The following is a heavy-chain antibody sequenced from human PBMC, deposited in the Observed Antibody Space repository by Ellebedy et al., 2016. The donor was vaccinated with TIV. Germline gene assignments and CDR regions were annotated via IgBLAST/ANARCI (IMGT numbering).Heavy chain of an antibody. CDR1: GFTFSSYW. CDR3: ARDHPLGIENFDY. V-gene: IGHV3-74*01. Sequence: PGGSLRLSCAASGFTFSSYWMHWVRQAPGKGLVWVSRINSDGSSTSYADSVKGRFTTSRDNAKNTLYLQMNSLRAEDTAVYYCARDHPLGIENFDYWGQGTLVTVSS. D-gene: IGHD7-27*01. CDR2: INSDGSST. J-gene: IGHJ4*02.